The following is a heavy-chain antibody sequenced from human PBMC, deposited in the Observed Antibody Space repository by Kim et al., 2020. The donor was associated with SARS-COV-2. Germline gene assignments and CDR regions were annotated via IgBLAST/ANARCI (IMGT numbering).Heavy chain of an antibody. CDR2: IYYSGST. J-gene: IGHJ4*02. V-gene: IGHV4-39*01. Sequence: SETLSLTCTVSGGSISSSSYYWGWIRQPPGKGLEWIGSIYYSGSTYYNPSLKSRVTVSVDPSKNQFSLKLSSVTAADTAVYYCARHKGRYYYGSGSYYSPDYWGQGTLVTVSS. CDR3: ARHKGRYYYGSGSYYSPDY. CDR1: GGSISSSSYY. D-gene: IGHD3-10*01.